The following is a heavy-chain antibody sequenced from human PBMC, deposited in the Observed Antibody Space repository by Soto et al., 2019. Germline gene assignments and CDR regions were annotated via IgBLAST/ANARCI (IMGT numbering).Heavy chain of an antibody. V-gene: IGHV3-48*02. CDR3: ARGLDIVVVPADGLNWFDP. Sequence: GGSLRLSCAASGFTFSSYSMIWVRQAPGKGLEWVSYISSSASTIYYADSVKGRFTISRDNAKNSLSLQMNSLRDEDTAVYYCARGLDIVVVPADGLNWFDPWGQGTLVTVSS. J-gene: IGHJ5*02. CDR2: ISSSASTI. D-gene: IGHD2-2*03. CDR1: GFTFSSYS.